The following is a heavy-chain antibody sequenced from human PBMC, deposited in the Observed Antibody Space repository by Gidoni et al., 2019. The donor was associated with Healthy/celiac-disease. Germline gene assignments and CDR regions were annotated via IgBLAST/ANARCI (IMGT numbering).Heavy chain of an antibody. Sequence: EVQLVESGGGFVQPGGSLRRSCAASGFTVSSYEMNWGRQPPGKGLEWVSYISSSVSHIYYADSVKGRFTISRDNAKNSLYLQMNSLRAEDTAVYYCARVDSSGYYSGYWGQGTLVTVSS. D-gene: IGHD3-22*01. CDR2: ISSSVSHI. V-gene: IGHV3-48*03. CDR1: GFTVSSYE. J-gene: IGHJ4*02. CDR3: ARVDSSGYYSGY.